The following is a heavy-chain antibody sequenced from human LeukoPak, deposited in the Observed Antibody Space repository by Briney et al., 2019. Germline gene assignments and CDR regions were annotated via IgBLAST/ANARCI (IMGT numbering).Heavy chain of an antibody. CDR2: IYSGGST. CDR3: ARDRGDSSGYFDY. D-gene: IGHD3-22*01. Sequence: GGSLRLSCAASGFTVSSNYMSWVRQAPGKGLEWVSVIYSGGSTYYADSVKGRFTISRHNSENTLYLQMNSLRAEDTAVYYCARDRGDSSGYFDYWGQGTLVTVSS. V-gene: IGHV3-53*04. J-gene: IGHJ4*02. CDR1: GFTVSSNY.